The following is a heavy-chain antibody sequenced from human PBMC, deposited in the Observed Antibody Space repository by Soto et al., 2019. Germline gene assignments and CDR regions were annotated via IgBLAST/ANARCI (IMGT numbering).Heavy chain of an antibody. CDR3: AKPKVLYYDFWSGYYTASDEIYYYGMDV. D-gene: IGHD3-3*01. Sequence: GGSLRLSCAASGFTFSSYAMSWVRQAPGKGLEWVSAISGSGGSTYYADSVKGRFTISRDNSKNTLYLQMNSLRADDTAVYYCAKPKVLYYDFWSGYYTASDEIYYYGMDVWGQGTTVTVSS. J-gene: IGHJ6*02. V-gene: IGHV3-23*01. CDR1: GFTFSSYA. CDR2: ISGSGGST.